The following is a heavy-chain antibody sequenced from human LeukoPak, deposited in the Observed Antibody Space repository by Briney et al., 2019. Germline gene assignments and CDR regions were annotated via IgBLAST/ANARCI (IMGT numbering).Heavy chain of an antibody. J-gene: IGHJ4*02. Sequence: SGGSLRLSCAASGFTFSNSGMHWVRQAPDKGLEWVAFIRYDGTNKYYADSVKGRFTISRDNSKNTLYLQMNSLRVEDTAVYYCAKDLIGDGYWGQGTLVTVSS. V-gene: IGHV3-30*02. CDR2: IRYDGTNK. D-gene: IGHD3-10*01. CDR1: GFTFSNSG. CDR3: AKDLIGDGY.